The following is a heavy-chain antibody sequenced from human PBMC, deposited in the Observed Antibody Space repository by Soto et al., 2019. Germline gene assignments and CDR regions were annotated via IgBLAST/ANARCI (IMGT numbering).Heavy chain of an antibody. CDR3: ARTASTMVRRVIGLRSYYSYRLDV. J-gene: IGHJ6*02. D-gene: IGHD3-10*01. V-gene: IGHV2-70*01. CDR2: IDWDDDK. Sequence: SGPTLVNPTQTLTLTCTFSGFSLSTSGMCVSWIRQPPGKALEWLALIDWDDDKYYSTSLKTRLTISKDTSKNQVVLTMTNMDPVDTATYYCARTASTMVRRVIGLRSYYSYRLDVWGQGTTVTVSS. CDR1: GFSLSTSGMC.